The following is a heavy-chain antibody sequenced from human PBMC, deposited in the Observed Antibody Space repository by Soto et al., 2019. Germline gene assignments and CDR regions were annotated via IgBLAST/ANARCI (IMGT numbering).Heavy chain of an antibody. J-gene: IGHJ3*02. D-gene: IGHD3-22*01. Sequence: EVQLVESGGGLVQPGGSLRLSCVASGFTVSSNYMSWVRQAPGKGLEWLSLIYRGGDTYYADSVNVRLTISRDNSKNKVYLQMNSLRAADTAVYYCARGDDSSGCSALDIWGQGTMVTVSS. V-gene: IGHV3-66*01. CDR1: GFTVSSNY. CDR2: IYRGGDT. CDR3: ARGDDSSGCSALDI.